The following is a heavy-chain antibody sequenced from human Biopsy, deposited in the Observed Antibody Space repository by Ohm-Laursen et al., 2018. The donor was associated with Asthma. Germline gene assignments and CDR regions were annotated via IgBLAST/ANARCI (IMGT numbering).Heavy chain of an antibody. CDR1: GFSGLTFRDFG. D-gene: IGHD1-1*01. CDR3: VRDGTDDAFDI. J-gene: IGHJ3*02. V-gene: IGHV3-30*03. CDR2: TTFDGGTQ. Sequence: SLRLSCSASGFSGLTFRDFGMHWVRQAPGKGLEWVAATTFDGGTQYYTDSVKGRFTISRDNFKNTLDLQMNSLREEDTAVYYCVRDGTDDAFDIWGQGTVVSVSS.